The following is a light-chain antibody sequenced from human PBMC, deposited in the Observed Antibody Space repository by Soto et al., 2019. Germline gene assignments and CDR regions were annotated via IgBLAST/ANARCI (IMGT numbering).Light chain of an antibody. V-gene: IGLV2-14*01. J-gene: IGLJ1*01. CDR3: NSYTAFNTRV. CDR2: EVS. CDR1: SSDVGAYDY. Sequence: QSALAQPASVSGSLGQSITISCTGTSSDVGAYDYVSWYQQHPGKVPKLLIYEVSDRPPGVSDRFSGSKSANTASLTISRLQSEDEADYYCNSYTAFNTRVFGTGDKLTVL.